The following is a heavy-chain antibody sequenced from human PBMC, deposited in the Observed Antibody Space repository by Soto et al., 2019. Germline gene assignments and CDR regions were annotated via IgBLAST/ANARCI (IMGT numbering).Heavy chain of an antibody. J-gene: IGHJ4*02. Sequence: EVQLVESGGGLVQPGGSLRLSCAASGFTFSNYWMSWVRQAPGKGLEWVANIKQDGTEKNYVDSVRGRFTISRDNAKTSLDLQMNDQTAAATAVYYCASVAIWGQGTLVPGSS. D-gene: IGHD5-12*01. V-gene: IGHV3-7*01. CDR3: ASVAI. CDR2: IKQDGTEK. CDR1: GFTFSNYW.